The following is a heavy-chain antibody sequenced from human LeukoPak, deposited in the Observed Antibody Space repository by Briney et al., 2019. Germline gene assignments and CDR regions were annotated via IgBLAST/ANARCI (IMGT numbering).Heavy chain of an antibody. Sequence: SETLSLTCTVSGGSISNYYWSWIRQPPEKGLEWIGYIYYSGSTNYNPSRKSRLTISVDTSKNQFSLKLSSVTAADSAVYYCARSYGDYITGAYAFDVWGQGTMVTVSS. J-gene: IGHJ3*01. V-gene: IGHV4-59*08. CDR2: IYYSGST. D-gene: IGHD4-17*01. CDR3: ARSYGDYITGAYAFDV. CDR1: GGSISNYY.